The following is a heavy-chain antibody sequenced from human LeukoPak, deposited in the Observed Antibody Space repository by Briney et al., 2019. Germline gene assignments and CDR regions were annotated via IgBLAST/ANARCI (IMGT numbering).Heavy chain of an antibody. D-gene: IGHD2-8*01. CDR3: ARSWAGMYFPFYYFDY. J-gene: IGHJ4*02. Sequence: SETLSLTCAVSGGSISSGGYSWSWIRQPPGKGLEWIGYIYHSGSTYYNPSLKSRVTISVDRSKNQFSLHLDSVTAADTAVYYCARSWAGMYFPFYYFDYWGQGTLVSVSS. CDR2: IYHSGST. CDR1: GGSISSGGYS. V-gene: IGHV4-30-2*01.